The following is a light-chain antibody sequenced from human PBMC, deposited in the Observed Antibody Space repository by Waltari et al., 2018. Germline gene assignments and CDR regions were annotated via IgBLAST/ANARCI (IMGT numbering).Light chain of an antibody. CDR3: QQRNDWPLT. J-gene: IGKJ4*01. CDR2: DAS. Sequence: EIVLTPSPATLSLSPGDSANLSCTARENAFQYVAWYHQRPGQAPRPLISDASNRAPGVPDRFDAFGSGTDFTLTISSLELEDFAVYYCQQRNDWPLTFGGGTRVEIK. CDR1: ENAFQY. V-gene: IGKV3-11*01.